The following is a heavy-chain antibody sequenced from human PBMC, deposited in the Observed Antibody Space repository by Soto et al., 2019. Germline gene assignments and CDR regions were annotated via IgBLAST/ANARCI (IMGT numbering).Heavy chain of an antibody. CDR3: AKGTPEYYDFWSGGFDY. CDR2: ITGSGGST. D-gene: IGHD3-3*01. Sequence: EVQLLESGGGLVQPGGSLRLSCAASGFTFSSYAMNWVRQAPGKGLEWVSAITGSGGSTYYADSVKGRFTISRDNSKNTLYLQMSRLRAEDTAVYYCAKGTPEYYDFWSGGFDYWGQGTLVTVSS. J-gene: IGHJ4*02. V-gene: IGHV3-23*01. CDR1: GFTFSSYA.